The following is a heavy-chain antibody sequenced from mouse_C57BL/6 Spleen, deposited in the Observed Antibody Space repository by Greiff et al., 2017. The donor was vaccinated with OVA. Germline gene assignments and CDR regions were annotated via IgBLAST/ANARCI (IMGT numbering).Heavy chain of an antibody. V-gene: IGHV1-26*01. CDR3: ARERAYYSNSFAY. CDR2: INPNNGGT. CDR1: GYTFTDYY. J-gene: IGHJ3*01. D-gene: IGHD2-5*01. Sequence: VQLQQSGPELVKPGASVKISCKASGYTFTDYYMNWVKQSHGKSLEWIGDINPNNGGTSYNQKFKGKATLTVDKSSSTAYMELRSLTSEDSAVYYCARERAYYSNSFAYWGQGTLGTVSA.